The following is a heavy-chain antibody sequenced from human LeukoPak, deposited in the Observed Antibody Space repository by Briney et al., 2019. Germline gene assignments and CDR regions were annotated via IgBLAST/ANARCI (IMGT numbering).Heavy chain of an antibody. V-gene: IGHV3-23*01. J-gene: IGHJ4*02. Sequence: PGGSLRLSCAASGFTFSSYAMSWVRQASGKGLEWVSAISGSGGSTYYADSVKGRFTISRDNSKNTLYLQMNSLRAEGTAVYYCAKTGGNWGAYFDNYYFDYWGQGTLVTVSS. CDR1: GFTFSSYA. CDR2: ISGSGGST. CDR3: AKTGGNWGAYFDNYYFDY. D-gene: IGHD3-16*01.